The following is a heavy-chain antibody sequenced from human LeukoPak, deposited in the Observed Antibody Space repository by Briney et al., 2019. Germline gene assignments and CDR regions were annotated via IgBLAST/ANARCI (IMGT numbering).Heavy chain of an antibody. Sequence: GESLKISCKGSGYSFTSYWIGWVRQMPGKGLEWMGIIYPGDSDTRYSPSFQGQVTISADKSISTAYLQWSSLKASDTAMYYCARRRYYYDSSGIRSYYFDYLGQGTLVTVSS. CDR2: IYPGDSDT. D-gene: IGHD3-22*01. J-gene: IGHJ4*02. CDR1: GYSFTSYW. CDR3: ARRRYYYDSSGIRSYYFDY. V-gene: IGHV5-51*01.